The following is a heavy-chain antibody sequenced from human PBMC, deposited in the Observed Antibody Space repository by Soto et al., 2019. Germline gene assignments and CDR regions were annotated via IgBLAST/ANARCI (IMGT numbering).Heavy chain of an antibody. Sequence: QVQLQESGPGLVKPSETLSLTCAVFGDSMDNNRWWSWVRQSPGKGLEWIGEVTRSGSTNYNPAHKRRSAIARDTSNMHLSRHLSSVTAADTAVYYCARQKVSRFYGGVAVFDYGGLGTLVTVSS. CDR3: ARQKVSRFYGGVAVFDY. D-gene: IGHD4-17*01. V-gene: IGHV4-4*02. J-gene: IGHJ4*02. CDR2: VTRSGST. CDR1: GDSMDNNRW.